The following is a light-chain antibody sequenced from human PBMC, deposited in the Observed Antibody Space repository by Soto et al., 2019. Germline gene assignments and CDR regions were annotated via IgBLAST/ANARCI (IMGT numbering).Light chain of an antibody. J-gene: IGKJ4*01. CDR3: QQSNSRPLT. Sequence: DIQMTQSPSSLSASVGDRVTITCRASQSISNYLNWYQQKPGKAPKVLIYAASGLQSGVPSRFSGSGSGTDFTLTISSLQPEDFATYYCQQSNSRPLTFGGGTKVEIK. CDR1: QSISNY. CDR2: AAS. V-gene: IGKV1-39*01.